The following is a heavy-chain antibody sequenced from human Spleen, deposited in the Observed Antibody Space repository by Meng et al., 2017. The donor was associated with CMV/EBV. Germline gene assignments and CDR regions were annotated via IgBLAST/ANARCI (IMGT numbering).Heavy chain of an antibody. V-gene: IGHV3-30-3*01. CDR3: ARDTGGGRFDY. CDR2: ISYDGSNK. CDR1: GFTFSSYA. J-gene: IGHJ4*02. Sequence: GESLKISCAASGFTFSSYAMHWVRQAPGKGLEWVAVISYDGSNKYYAGSVKGRFTISRDNSKNTLYLQMNSLRAEDTAVYYCARDTGGGRFDYWGQGTLVTVSS. D-gene: IGHD2-8*02.